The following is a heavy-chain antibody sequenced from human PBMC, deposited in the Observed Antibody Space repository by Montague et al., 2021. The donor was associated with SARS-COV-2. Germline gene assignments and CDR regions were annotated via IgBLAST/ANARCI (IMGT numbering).Heavy chain of an antibody. J-gene: IGHJ5*02. CDR1: GGSMSDHY. V-gene: IGHV4-59*11. CDR3: ARAVSVRRAVNWFDP. CDR2: IYYSGGI. D-gene: IGHD3-10*01. Sequence: SETLSLTCTVSGGSMSDHYWAWIRQPPGKGLEWFAYIYYSGGINSXASLKSRVSMSVDTSKNQFSLKLTSVTAADTAVYYCARAVSVRRAVNWFDPWGQGTLVTVSS.